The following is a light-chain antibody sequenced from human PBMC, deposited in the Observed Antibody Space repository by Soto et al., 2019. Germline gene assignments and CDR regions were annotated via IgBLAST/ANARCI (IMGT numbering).Light chain of an antibody. J-gene: IGLJ1*01. CDR2: EVS. CDR1: SSDVGGYNY. V-gene: IGLV2-8*01. Sequence: QSALTQPPSASGSPGQSVTISCTVTSSDVGGYNYVSWYQQHPGKAPKLMIYEVSKRPSGVPDRFSGSKSGNTASLIVSGLQPEDEADYYCSSYAGSNKSVFGTGTKVTVL. CDR3: SSYAGSNKSV.